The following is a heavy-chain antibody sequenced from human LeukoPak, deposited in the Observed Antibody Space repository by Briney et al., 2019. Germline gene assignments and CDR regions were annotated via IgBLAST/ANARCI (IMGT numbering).Heavy chain of an antibody. D-gene: IGHD3-10*01. CDR3: AREGSSSPGPVGY. Sequence: PGGSLRLSCAASGFTFSSYWMSWVRQAPGKGLEWVANIKQDGSEKYYVDSVKGRFTISRGNAKNSLYLQMNSLRAEDTAVYYCAREGSSSPGPVGYWGQGTLVTVSS. J-gene: IGHJ4*02. CDR1: GFTFSSYW. V-gene: IGHV3-7*01. CDR2: IKQDGSEK.